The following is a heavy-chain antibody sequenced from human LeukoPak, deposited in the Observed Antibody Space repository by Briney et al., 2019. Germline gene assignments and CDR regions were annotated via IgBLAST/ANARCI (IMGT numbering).Heavy chain of an antibody. V-gene: IGHV5-51*01. J-gene: IGHJ4*02. CDR1: RYTFSSYW. CDR3: AVGYNYGLTTFDY. CDR2: IYPGDSRT. Sequence: PGESLKISCKGSRYTFSSYWIGWVRQMPGKGLEWVGIIYPGDSRTRYSPSFQGRVTISADRSISTAYLQWGSLEASDTALYYCAVGYNYGLTTFDYWGQGTLVTVSS. D-gene: IGHD5-18*01.